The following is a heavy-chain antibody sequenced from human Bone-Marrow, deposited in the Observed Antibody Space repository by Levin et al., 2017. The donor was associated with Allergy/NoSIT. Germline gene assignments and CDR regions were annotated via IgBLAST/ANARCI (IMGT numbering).Heavy chain of an antibody. J-gene: IGHJ4*02. V-gene: IGHV3-30*04. D-gene: IGHD6-19*01. Sequence: SGESLKISCAASGFTFSSYSFHWVRQAPGKGLEWVALISSDGRKEYYAESVKGRFTISRDNSKNTVYLQMDSLRGEDTALYFSARGKLAGHKSLAVDYWGQGTVVTVSS. CDR3: ARGKLAGHKSLAVDY. CDR1: GFTFSSYS. CDR2: ISSDGRKE.